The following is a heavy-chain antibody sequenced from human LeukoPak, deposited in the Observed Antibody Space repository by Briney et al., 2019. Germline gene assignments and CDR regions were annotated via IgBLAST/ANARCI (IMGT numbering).Heavy chain of an antibody. CDR1: GFTFSSYG. Sequence: GGSLRLSCAASGFTFSSYGMHWVRQAPGKGLEWVAFIRYDGSNKYYADSAKGRFTISRDTAKNSVHLQMTSLRDADTAVSYCARTYYRRVILGFYAFDFWGQGTMVIVSS. J-gene: IGHJ3*01. D-gene: IGHD1-26*01. V-gene: IGHV3-30*02. CDR2: IRYDGSNK. CDR3: ARTYYRRVILGFYAFDF.